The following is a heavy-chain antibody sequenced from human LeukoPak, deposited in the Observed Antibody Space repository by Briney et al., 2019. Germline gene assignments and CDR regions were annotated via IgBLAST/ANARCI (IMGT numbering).Heavy chain of an antibody. Sequence: GGSLRLSCAASGFTFSSYAMSWVRQAPGKGLEWVAVISYDGSNRYYADSVKGRFTISRDNSKNTLYLQMNSLRAEDTAVYYCARDSVSSWRYYYYYYGMDVWGQGTTVTVSS. V-gene: IGHV3-30-3*01. CDR2: ISYDGSNR. CDR3: ARDSVSSWRYYYYYYGMDV. D-gene: IGHD6-13*01. CDR1: GFTFSSYA. J-gene: IGHJ6*02.